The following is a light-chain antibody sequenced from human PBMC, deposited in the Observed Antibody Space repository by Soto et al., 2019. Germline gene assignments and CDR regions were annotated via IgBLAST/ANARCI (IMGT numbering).Light chain of an antibody. Sequence: DIPMTPSPSPLSASLGDRVTITCRASQSISSWLAWYQQKPGKAPKLLIYKASSLESGVPSRFSGSGSGTEFTLTISSLQPDDFATYYCQQYNSYSTFGQGTKVDIK. V-gene: IGKV1-5*03. CDR2: KAS. CDR3: QQYNSYST. J-gene: IGKJ1*01. CDR1: QSISSW.